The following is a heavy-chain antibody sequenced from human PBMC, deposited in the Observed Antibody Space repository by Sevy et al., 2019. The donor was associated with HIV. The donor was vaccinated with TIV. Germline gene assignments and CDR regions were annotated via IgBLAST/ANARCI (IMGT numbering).Heavy chain of an antibody. CDR1: GFTFSSYG. CDR3: TKDHCSGASCYRGRFDF. D-gene: IGHD2-15*01. CDR2: VEFDGKIK. J-gene: IGHJ4*02. Sequence: GGSLRLSCAASGFTFSSYGMHWVRQAPGKGLEWVAFVEFDGKIKNYVDSVKGRFTISRDNSKNTIFLQMHNLRTEDTAVYSCTKDHCSGASCYRGRFDFWGQGTLVTVSS. V-gene: IGHV3-30*02.